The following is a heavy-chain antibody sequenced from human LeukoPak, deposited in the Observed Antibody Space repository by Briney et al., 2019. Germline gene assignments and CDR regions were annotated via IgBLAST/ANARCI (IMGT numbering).Heavy chain of an antibody. V-gene: IGHV3-9*01. D-gene: IGHD3-22*01. J-gene: IGHJ4*02. CDR1: GFTFDDYA. Sequence: GRSLRLSCAASGFTFDDYAMHWVRHAPGKGLEWVSGISWNSGSIGYADSVKGRFTISRDNAKNSLYLQMNSLRAEDTALYYCAKAKYYYDSSGYYYFDYWGQGTLVTVSS. CDR3: AKAKYYYDSSGYYYFDY. CDR2: ISWNSGSI.